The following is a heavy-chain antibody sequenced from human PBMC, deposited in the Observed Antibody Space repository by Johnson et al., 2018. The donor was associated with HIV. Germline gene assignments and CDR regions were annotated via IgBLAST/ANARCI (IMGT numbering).Heavy chain of an antibody. Sequence: VQLVESGGGVVQPGRSLRLSCAASGFTFDDYGMSWVRQAPGKGLEWVANIKQDGSEKYYVYSVKGRFTLSRDNAKNSLYLQMNSLRAEDTAVYYCARASHSSGWYGRLGDAFDIWGQGTMVTVSS. J-gene: IGHJ3*02. CDR3: ARASHSSGWYGRLGDAFDI. CDR2: IKQDGSEK. CDR1: GFTFDDYG. V-gene: IGHV3-7*01. D-gene: IGHD6-19*01.